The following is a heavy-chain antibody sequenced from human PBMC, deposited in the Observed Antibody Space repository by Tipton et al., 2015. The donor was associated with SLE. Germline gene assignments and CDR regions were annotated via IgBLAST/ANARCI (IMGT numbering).Heavy chain of an antibody. CDR3: ARQVAQGTWAFDY. CDR1: GHSISTDYY. Sequence: LRLSCAVSGHSISTDYYWGWIRQPPGKGLEWFGSIYHSGTIYYNPSLKSRVTLSVDTSENQFSLKLSSVTAADTAVYYCARQVAQGTWAFDYWGQGTLVTVSS. V-gene: IGHV4-38-2*01. J-gene: IGHJ4*02. D-gene: IGHD5-12*01. CDR2: IYHSGTI.